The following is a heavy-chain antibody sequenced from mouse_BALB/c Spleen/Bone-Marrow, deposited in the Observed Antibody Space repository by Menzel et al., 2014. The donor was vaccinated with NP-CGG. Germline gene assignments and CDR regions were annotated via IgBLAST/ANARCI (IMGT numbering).Heavy chain of an antibody. D-gene: IGHD1-1*02. CDR1: GYTFSSYW. CDR2: ILPGSGST. Sequence: VQRVESGAELMKPGASVKISCKATGYTFSSYWIEWVNQRPGHGLEWIGEILPGSGSTNYNEKFRGKATFTTDTSSNTAYMQLSSRTSEDSAVYYCARGGGKGNWYFDVWGAGTTVTVSS. V-gene: IGHV1-9*01. CDR3: ARGGGKGNWYFDV. J-gene: IGHJ1*01.